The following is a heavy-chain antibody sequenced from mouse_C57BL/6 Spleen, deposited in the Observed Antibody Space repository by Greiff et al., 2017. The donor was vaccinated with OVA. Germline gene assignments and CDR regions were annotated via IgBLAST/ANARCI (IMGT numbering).Heavy chain of an antibody. V-gene: IGHV6-3*01. CDR3: ILTGYYYAMDY. CDR2: IRLKSDNYAT. J-gene: IGHJ4*01. D-gene: IGHD4-1*01. Sequence: EVQLVESGGGLVQPGGSMKLSCVASGFTFSNYWMNWVRQSPEKGLEWVAQIRLKSDNYATHYAESVKGRFTISRDDSKSSVYLQMNNLRAEDTGIYYCILTGYYYAMDYWGQGTSVTVSS. CDR1: GFTFSNYW.